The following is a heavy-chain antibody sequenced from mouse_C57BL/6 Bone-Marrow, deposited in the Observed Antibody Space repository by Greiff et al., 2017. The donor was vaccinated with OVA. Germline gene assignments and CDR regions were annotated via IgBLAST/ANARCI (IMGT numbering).Heavy chain of an antibody. V-gene: IGHV2-2*01. Sequence: VQLQQSGPGLVQPSQSLSITCTVSGFSLTSYGVHWVRQSPGKGLEWLGVIWSGGSTDYNAAFISRLSISKDNSKSQVFFKMNSLQADDTAIYYCARIVTTDWFAYWGQGTLVTVSA. J-gene: IGHJ3*01. CDR2: IWSGGST. D-gene: IGHD2-5*01. CDR1: GFSLTSYG. CDR3: ARIVTTDWFAY.